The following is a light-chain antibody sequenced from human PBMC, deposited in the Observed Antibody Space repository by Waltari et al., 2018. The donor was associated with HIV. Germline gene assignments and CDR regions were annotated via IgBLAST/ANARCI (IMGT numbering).Light chain of an antibody. V-gene: IGLV2-14*03. J-gene: IGLJ1*01. CDR1: SSDVGGYKY. Sequence: QSALTQPASVSGSPGQSITISCTGTSSDVGGYKYFSWYQHHPGKAPKLMIYDVSNRPSGVSNRFSGSKSGNTASLTISGLQAEDEADYYCSSYTSSSTYVFGTGTKVTVL. CDR2: DVS. CDR3: SSYTSSSTYV.